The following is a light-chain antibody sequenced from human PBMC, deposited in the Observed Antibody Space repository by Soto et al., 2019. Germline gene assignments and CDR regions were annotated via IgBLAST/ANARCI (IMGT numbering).Light chain of an antibody. CDR1: FSNIGSNF. CDR2: RNN. V-gene: IGLV1-47*01. J-gene: IGLJ3*02. CDR3: AAWDDSLSGVV. Sequence: QSVLTQPPSASGTPGQTVTISCSGRFSNIGSNFIYWYQQLPGTASKLLIYRNNERPSGVPDRFSASKSGTSASLAISGLRSEDEADYHCAAWDDSLSGVVFGGGTQLTVL.